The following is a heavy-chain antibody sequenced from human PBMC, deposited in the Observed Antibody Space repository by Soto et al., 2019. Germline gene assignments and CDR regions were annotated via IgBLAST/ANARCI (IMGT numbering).Heavy chain of an antibody. V-gene: IGHV4-61*08. D-gene: IGHD2-15*01. J-gene: IGHJ5*02. CDR2: IYDSGST. Sequence: SETLSLSSSVSGGSVGIPGSYLFWIGKAPGMGLEWIGYIYDSGSTDHNPPLKSRVSISIDTSKNQFSLKLNSVTAADTAVYYCATNPSGGSWRNGFDPWGQGSLVTGPS. CDR3: ATNPSGGSWRNGFDP. CDR1: GGSVGIPGSY.